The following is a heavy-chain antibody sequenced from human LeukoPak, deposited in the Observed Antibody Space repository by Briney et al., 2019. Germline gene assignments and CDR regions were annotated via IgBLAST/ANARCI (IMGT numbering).Heavy chain of an antibody. D-gene: IGHD3-22*01. CDR1: GYTFTSYD. J-gene: IGHJ3*02. Sequence: GASVKVSCKASGYTFTSYDINWVRQATGQGLEWMGWMNPNSGNTGYAQKFQGRVTMTRNTSISTAYMELSSLRSEDTAVYYCLYDSRGDGAFDIWGQGTMVTVSS. V-gene: IGHV1-8*01. CDR3: LYDSRGDGAFDI. CDR2: MNPNSGNT.